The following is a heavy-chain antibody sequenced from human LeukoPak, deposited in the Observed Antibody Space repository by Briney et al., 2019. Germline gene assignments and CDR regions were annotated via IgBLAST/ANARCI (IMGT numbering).Heavy chain of an antibody. J-gene: IGHJ4*02. CDR3: NTYDFWSGYHYDY. CDR1: GFTFSSYT. D-gene: IGHD3-3*01. Sequence: GGSLRLSCAASGFTFSSYTMSWVHQAPGKGLEWVSAISGSGGSTYYADSVKGRFTISRDNSKNTLYLQMNSLRAEDTAVYYCNTYDFWSGYHYDYWGQGTLVTVSS. V-gene: IGHV3-23*01. CDR2: ISGSGGST.